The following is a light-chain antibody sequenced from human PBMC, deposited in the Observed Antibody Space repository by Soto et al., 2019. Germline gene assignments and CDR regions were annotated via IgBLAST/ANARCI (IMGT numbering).Light chain of an antibody. Sequence: EIVMTQSPATLSVSPGERATLSCRASQSVSSNLAWYQQKPGQAPRLLIYGASTRATGIPARFSGSGSGTEFTLTISSLQSEDFAVYYCQQYNNFMYTFGQGTELEIK. CDR3: QQYNNFMYT. CDR1: QSVSSN. J-gene: IGKJ2*01. V-gene: IGKV3-15*01. CDR2: GAS.